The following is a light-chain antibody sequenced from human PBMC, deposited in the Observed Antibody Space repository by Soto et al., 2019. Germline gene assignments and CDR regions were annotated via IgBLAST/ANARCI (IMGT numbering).Light chain of an antibody. J-gene: IGKJ1*01. CDR1: QSVGTY. CDR3: QQYGSSPVT. V-gene: IGKV3-20*01. CDR2: GAS. Sequence: EIVLTQSPGTLSLSPGERATLSCRASQSVGTYLAWYQQKPGQAPRLLIYGASSRATGIPDRFSGSGSGTDFTLTISRLEPEDFAVYYCQQYGSSPVTVGQGNKGEI.